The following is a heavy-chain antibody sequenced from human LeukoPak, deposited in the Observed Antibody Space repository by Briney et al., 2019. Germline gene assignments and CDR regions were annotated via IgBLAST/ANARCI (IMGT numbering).Heavy chain of an antibody. CDR1: GFTVSSNY. CDR2: IYSGGST. D-gene: IGHD3-9*01. J-gene: IGHJ4*02. V-gene: IGHV3-53*01. CDR3: ARGRATGRSGGDY. Sequence: PGGSLRLSCAASGFTVSSNYMSWVRQAPGKGLEWVSVIYSGGSTYYADSVKGRFTISRDNSKNTLYLQMNSLRDEDTAVYYCARGRATGRSGGDYWGQGTLVTVSS.